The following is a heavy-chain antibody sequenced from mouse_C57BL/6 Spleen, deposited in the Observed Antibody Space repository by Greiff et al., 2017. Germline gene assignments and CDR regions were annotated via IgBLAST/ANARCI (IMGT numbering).Heavy chain of an antibody. CDR1: GYTFTSYW. Sequence: VQLQQPGAELVRPGTSVKLSCKASGYTFTSYWMHWVKQRPGQGLEWIGVIDPSDSYTNYNQKFKGKATLTVDTSSSTAYMQLSSLTSEDSAVYYYARAYYYGSSYGFAYWGQGTLVTVSA. CDR2: IDPSDSYT. V-gene: IGHV1-59*01. D-gene: IGHD1-1*01. CDR3: ARAYYYGSSYGFAY. J-gene: IGHJ3*01.